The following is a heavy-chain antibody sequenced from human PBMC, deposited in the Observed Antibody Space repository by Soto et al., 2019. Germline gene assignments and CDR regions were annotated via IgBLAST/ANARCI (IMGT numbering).Heavy chain of an antibody. Sequence: QLQLQESGPGLVQPSETLSLTCTVSGGSSSSSSYYWGWILQPPGKGMEWIGRIYYSGSTYYNPTLTCRVTMTGDTSKNQVSRKMGSVTDADTAVYYCATADFYGSGGSCYPDAFDIWGQGTMVTVSS. J-gene: IGHJ3*02. D-gene: IGHD2-15*01. CDR1: GGSSSSSSYY. V-gene: IGHV4-39*01. CDR3: ATADFYGSGGSCYPDAFDI. CDR2: IYYSGST.